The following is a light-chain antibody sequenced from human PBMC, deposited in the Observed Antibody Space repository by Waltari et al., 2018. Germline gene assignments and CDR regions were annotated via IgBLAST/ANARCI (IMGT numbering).Light chain of an antibody. CDR1: QSVSRY. CDR2: HAS. J-gene: IGKJ1*01. CDR3: EYRSNWPAPWT. Sequence: EIVLTQSPATLSLSPGERATLSCRTGQSVSRYLAWYQHKPGQSPRLLSYHASNRANGIPARFSGSRSGTDFARTIRSLEPVDCAVYYCEYRSNWPAPWTFGQGTKVEIK. V-gene: IGKV3-11*01.